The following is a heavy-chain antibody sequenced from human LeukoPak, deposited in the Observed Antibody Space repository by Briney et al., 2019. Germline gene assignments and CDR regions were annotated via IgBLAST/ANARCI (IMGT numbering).Heavy chain of an antibody. J-gene: IGHJ4*02. CDR3: ARGTFGIVGATDFDY. CDR2: ISSSSSYI. V-gene: IGHV3-21*01. D-gene: IGHD1-26*01. CDR1: GFTFRSYS. Sequence: GGSLRLSCAASGFTFRSYSMNWVRQAPGKGLEWVSSISSSSSYIYYADSVKGRFTISRDNAKNSLYLQMNSLRAEDTAMYYCARGTFGIVGATDFDYWGQGTLVTVSS.